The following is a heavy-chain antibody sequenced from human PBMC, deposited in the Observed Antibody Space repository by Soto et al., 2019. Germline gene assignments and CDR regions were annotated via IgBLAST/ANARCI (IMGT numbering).Heavy chain of an antibody. CDR2: IYYSGST. J-gene: IGHJ6*02. CDR3: ARVCGRDFHYGMDV. V-gene: IGHV4-31*03. CDR1: GGSISSGGYY. D-gene: IGHD2-21*02. Sequence: QVQLQESGPGLVKPSQTLSLTCPVSGGSISSGGYYWSWIRHHPGKGLEWIGYIYYSGSTYYNSCLQCRFTISADESKRLFSLKLGSVTAGDTAVYYCARVCGRDFHYGMDVRGPGDTGTVAS.